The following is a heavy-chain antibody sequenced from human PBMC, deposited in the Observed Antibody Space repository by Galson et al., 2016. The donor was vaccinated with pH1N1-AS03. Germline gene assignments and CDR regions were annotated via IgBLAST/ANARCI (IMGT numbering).Heavy chain of an antibody. Sequence: SLRLSCAVSGFSVSSIYMSWVRQAPGKGLEWVSLTFSGGSTYYADSVEGRSTISRDISKNTLFLQMNNLRAEDTAVYFCVITSGGRAAHDFWGQGTLVTVSS. CDR1: GFSVSSIY. CDR2: TFSGGST. CDR3: VITSGGRAAHDF. D-gene: IGHD2-2*01. V-gene: IGHV3-53*05. J-gene: IGHJ4*02.